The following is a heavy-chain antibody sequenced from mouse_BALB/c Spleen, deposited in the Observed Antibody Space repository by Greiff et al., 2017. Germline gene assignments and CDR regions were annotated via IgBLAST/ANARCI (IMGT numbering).Heavy chain of an antibody. V-gene: IGHV1-82*01. D-gene: IGHD1-1*01. CDR3: ARFIHYYGSSYPFDD. CDR1: GYAFSSSW. Sequence: QVQLKESGPELVKPGASVKISCKASGYAFSSSWMNWVKQRPGQGLEWIGRIYPGDGDTNYNGKFKGKATLTADKSSSTAYMQLSSLTSVDSAVYFCARFIHYYGSSYPFDDWGQGTTLTVSS. CDR2: IYPGDGDT. J-gene: IGHJ2*01.